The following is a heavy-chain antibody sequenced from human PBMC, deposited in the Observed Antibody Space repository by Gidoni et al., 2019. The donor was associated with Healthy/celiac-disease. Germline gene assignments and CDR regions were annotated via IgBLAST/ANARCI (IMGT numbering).Heavy chain of an antibody. V-gene: IGHV1-18*01. Sequence: QVQLVQSGAEVKKPGASVKVSCKASGYPFTSYGISWVRQAPGQGLEWMGWISAYNGNTNYAQKLQGRVTMTTDTSTSTAYMELRSLRSDDTAVYYCARDESLGITIFGVPTTDVWGKGTTVTVSS. CDR2: ISAYNGNT. J-gene: IGHJ6*04. D-gene: IGHD3-3*01. CDR3: ARDESLGITIFGVPTTDV. CDR1: GYPFTSYG.